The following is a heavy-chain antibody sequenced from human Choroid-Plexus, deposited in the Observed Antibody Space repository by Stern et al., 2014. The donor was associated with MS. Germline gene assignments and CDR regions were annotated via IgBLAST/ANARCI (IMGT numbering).Heavy chain of an antibody. V-gene: IGHV4-61*02. CDR3: ACGPVGAPFED. CDR1: GGSISSGSHH. CDR2: IYSSGST. Sequence: QVQLQESGPGLVKPSQTLSLTCAVSGGSISSGSHHWSWIRQPAGKGLEWIGRIYSSGSTNYFPSLKSRVTISLDPSRNQFSLKLPSVTAADTAVYYCACGPVGAPFEDWGQGALVTVSS. J-gene: IGHJ4*02. D-gene: IGHD1-26*01.